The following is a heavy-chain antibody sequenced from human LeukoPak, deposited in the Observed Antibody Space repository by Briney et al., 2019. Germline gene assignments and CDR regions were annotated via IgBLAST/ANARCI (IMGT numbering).Heavy chain of an antibody. Sequence: NPSETLSLTCTVSGGSISSYYWSWIRQPPGKGLEWIGYIYYSGSTNYNPSLKSRVTISVDTSKNQFSLKLSSVTAADTAVYYCARDGGSSLPLDYWGQGTLVTVSS. CDR2: IYYSGST. CDR1: GGSISSYY. J-gene: IGHJ4*02. V-gene: IGHV4-59*12. CDR3: ARDGGSSLPLDY. D-gene: IGHD3-16*01.